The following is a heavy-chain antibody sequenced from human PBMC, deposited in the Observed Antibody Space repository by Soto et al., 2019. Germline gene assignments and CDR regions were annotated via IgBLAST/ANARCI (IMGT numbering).Heavy chain of an antibody. CDR3: AKDHHPYDVWWQDFDY. CDR2: ISYDGSEE. CDR1: GFTFSNYG. V-gene: IGHV3-30*18. J-gene: IGHJ4*02. D-gene: IGHD5-12*01. Sequence: GGSLRLSCAASGFTFSNYGMHWVRQAPGKGLEWLAVISYDGSEEYYADSVKGRFAISRDTSKNTLYLQMNSLSSEDTAVYYCAKDHHPYDVWWQDFDYWGQGTLVPVSS.